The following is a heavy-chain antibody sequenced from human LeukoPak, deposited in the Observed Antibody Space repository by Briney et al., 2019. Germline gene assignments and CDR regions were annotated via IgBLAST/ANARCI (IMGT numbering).Heavy chain of an antibody. CDR2: VYYTGST. CDR3: ARDSTTVTTRQFAY. CDR1: GGSINNYY. J-gene: IGHJ4*01. Sequence: SETLSLTCTVSGGSINNYYWTWIRQPPGKGLECIGYVYYTGSTYYNPSLKSRVTISVDTSRNQFSLKLNSVTAADTAVYYCARDSTTVTTRQFAYWGQGTLVTVSS. D-gene: IGHD4-17*01. V-gene: IGHV4-59*01.